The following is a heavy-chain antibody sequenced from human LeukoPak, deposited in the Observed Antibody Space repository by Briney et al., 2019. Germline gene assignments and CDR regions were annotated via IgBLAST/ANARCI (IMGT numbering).Heavy chain of an antibody. CDR3: ARAPGGWYGMDV. CDR2: IETDGSSK. Sequence: GGSLRLSCAASGFTFNSYLMHWVRHAPGKGLVWVSRIETDGSSKTYADSVKGRFTISRDNAKNTLFLQMDSLRADDTAVYYCARAPGGWYGMDVWGQGTTVTV. J-gene: IGHJ6*02. CDR1: GFTFNSYL. D-gene: IGHD6-19*01. V-gene: IGHV3-74*01.